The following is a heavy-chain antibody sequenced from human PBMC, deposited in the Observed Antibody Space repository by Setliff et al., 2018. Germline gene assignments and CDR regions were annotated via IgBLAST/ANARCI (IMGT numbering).Heavy chain of an antibody. Sequence: PGESLKISCRGSGYTFSDYWIGWVRQMPGKGLEWMGIIYPGDSDTRYSPSFQGQVTFSADKSISTAYLQWSSLKASGTATYYCARVVGADGIGIDYWGQGTVGTVSS. D-gene: IGHD2-15*01. J-gene: IGHJ4*02. CDR1: GYTFSDYW. CDR3: ARVVGADGIGIDY. V-gene: IGHV5-51*01. CDR2: IYPGDSDT.